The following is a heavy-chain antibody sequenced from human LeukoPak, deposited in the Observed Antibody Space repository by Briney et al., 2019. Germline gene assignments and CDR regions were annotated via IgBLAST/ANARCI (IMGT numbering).Heavy chain of an antibody. D-gene: IGHD3-16*01. CDR3: ARGTRLGVVDY. J-gene: IGHJ4*02. CDR1: GFTFSSYD. CDR2: IGTAGDT. Sequence: GGSLRLSCAAPGFTFSSYDMHWVRQATGKGLEWVSAIGTAGDTYYPGSVKGRFTISRENAKNSLCLQMNSLRAGDTAVYYCARGTRLGVVDYWGQGTLVTVSS. V-gene: IGHV3-13*01.